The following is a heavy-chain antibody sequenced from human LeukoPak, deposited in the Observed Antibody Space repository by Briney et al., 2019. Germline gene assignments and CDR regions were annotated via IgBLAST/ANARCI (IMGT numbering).Heavy chain of an antibody. V-gene: IGHV3-33*01. D-gene: IGHD3-9*01. CDR3: ARNWGDHFDWLHDY. CDR2: IWYDGSNR. CDR1: GFTFSSYG. Sequence: GGSLRLSCAASGFTFSSYGMHWVRQAPGRGLEWVAIIWYDGSNRYYADSVKGRFPISRDNSKNTLYLQMNSLSAEDTAVYYCARNWGDHFDWLHDYWGQGTLVTVSS. J-gene: IGHJ4*02.